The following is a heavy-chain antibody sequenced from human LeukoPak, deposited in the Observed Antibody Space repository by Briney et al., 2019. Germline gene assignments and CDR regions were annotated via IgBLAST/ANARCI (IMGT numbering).Heavy chain of an antibody. V-gene: IGHV3-23*01. D-gene: IGHD2-2*01. CDR3: ATRYCSSTRCWILDY. CDR2: ISGSGGST. Sequence: GGSLRLSCAASGFTFSSYAMSWVRQAPGKGLEWVSAISGSGGSTYYADSVKGQFTISRDNSKNTLYLQMNSLRAEDTAVYYCATRYCSSTRCWILDYWGQGTLVTVSS. CDR1: GFTFSSYA. J-gene: IGHJ4*02.